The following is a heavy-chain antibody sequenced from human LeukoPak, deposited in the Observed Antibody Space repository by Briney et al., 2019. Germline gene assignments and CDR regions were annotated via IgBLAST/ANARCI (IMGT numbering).Heavy chain of an antibody. Sequence: SETLSLTCAVYGGSFSGYYWSWIRQPPGKGLEWIGEINHSGSTNYSPSFQGHVTISADKSISTAYLQWSSLKASDTAMYYCARHYGGYSSSTDWGQGTLVTVSS. J-gene: IGHJ4*02. D-gene: IGHD6-13*01. CDR3: ARHYGGYSSSTD. CDR2: INHSGST. CDR1: GGSFSGYY. V-gene: IGHV4-34*01.